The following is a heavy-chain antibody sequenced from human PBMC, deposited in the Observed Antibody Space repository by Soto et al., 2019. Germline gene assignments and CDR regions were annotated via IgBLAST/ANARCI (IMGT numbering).Heavy chain of an antibody. CDR2: MNTFGTT. V-gene: IGHV3-23*01. CDR1: GFSFSSYA. D-gene: IGHD5-12*01. J-gene: IGHJ4*02. CDR3: ARGPSGYIDY. Sequence: GGSLRLSCVASGFSFSSYAMSWVRQAPGRGLEWVSVMNTFGTTHYADSVRGRFTISRDESMNVVFLQMSSLRAEDTAIYYCARGPSGYIDYWGQGTQVTVSS.